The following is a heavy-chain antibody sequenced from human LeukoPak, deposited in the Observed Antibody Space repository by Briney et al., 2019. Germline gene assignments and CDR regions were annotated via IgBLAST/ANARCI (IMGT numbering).Heavy chain of an antibody. J-gene: IGHJ4*02. CDR1: GYTFTSYG. CDR3: ARDRVVLLWFGSGSSGDYFDY. Sequence: ASVKVSCKASGYTFTSYGISWVRQAPGQGLEWMGWISAYNGNTNYAQKLQGRVTMTTDTSTSTAYMELRSLRSDDTAVYYCARDRVVLLWFGSGSSGDYFDYWGQGTLVTVSS. CDR2: ISAYNGNT. V-gene: IGHV1-18*01. D-gene: IGHD3-10*01.